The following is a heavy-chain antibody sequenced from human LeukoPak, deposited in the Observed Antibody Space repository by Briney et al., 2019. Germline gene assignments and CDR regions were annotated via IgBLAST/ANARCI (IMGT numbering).Heavy chain of an antibody. J-gene: IGHJ4*02. D-gene: IGHD5-12*01. Sequence: PGGSLRLSCAASGYTFSDYEMNWVRQAPGKGLEWVSYISYSGDTMYYADSVKGRFTISRDNAKNSLYLQMNSLRAEDTAVYYCARDVLEVATNTAYWGQGTLVTVSS. CDR2: ISYSGDTM. CDR3: ARDVLEVATNTAY. CDR1: GYTFSDYE. V-gene: IGHV3-48*03.